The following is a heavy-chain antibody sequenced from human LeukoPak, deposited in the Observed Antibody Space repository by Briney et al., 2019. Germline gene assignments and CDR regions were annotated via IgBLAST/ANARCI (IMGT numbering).Heavy chain of an antibody. V-gene: IGHV3-7*01. CDR1: GFTFSDYY. CDR2: IKRDGSEK. J-gene: IGHJ4*02. Sequence: GGSLRLSCAASGFTFSDYYMTWIRQAPGKGLEWVANIKRDGSEKYYVASVKGRFTISRDNAKNSLYLQMNSLRAEDTAVYYCASAGDSGPHYDYWGQGTLVTVSS. CDR3: ASAGDSGPHYDY. D-gene: IGHD2-21*02.